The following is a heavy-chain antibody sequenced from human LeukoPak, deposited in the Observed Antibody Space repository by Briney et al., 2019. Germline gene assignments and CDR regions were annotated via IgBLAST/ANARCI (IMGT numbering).Heavy chain of an antibody. CDR3: ARGIQLWSYYYYGVDV. J-gene: IGHJ6*02. V-gene: IGHV3-48*02. CDR1: GFAFSTYS. CDR2: ISSSSTI. Sequence: GGSLRLSCAAPGFAFSTYSMNWVRQAPGKGLEWVSYISSSSTIYYADSVKGRFTISRDNAKNSLYLQMSSLRDEDTAVYYCARGIQLWSYYYYGVDVWGLGTTVTVSS. D-gene: IGHD5-18*01.